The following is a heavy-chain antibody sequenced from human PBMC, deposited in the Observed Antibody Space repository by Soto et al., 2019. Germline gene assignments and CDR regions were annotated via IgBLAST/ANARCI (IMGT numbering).Heavy chain of an antibody. D-gene: IGHD1-7*01. Sequence: QITLKESGPPLVKPTQTLTLTCTFSGFSLSTSGVGVGWIRQPPGKALEWLVIIYWDDDKGYSPSLRSRVTITKDTSKNQVVLTMTNVDPVDTATYFCAHRRIGVSQWNYGDFDYWGQGTLVTVSS. CDR2: IYWDDDK. V-gene: IGHV2-5*02. CDR3: AHRRIGVSQWNYGDFDY. J-gene: IGHJ4*02. CDR1: GFSLSTSGVG.